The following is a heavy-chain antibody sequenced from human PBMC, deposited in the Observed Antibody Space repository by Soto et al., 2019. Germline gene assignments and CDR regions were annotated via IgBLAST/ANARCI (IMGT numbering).Heavy chain of an antibody. CDR2: VSHSGSS. D-gene: IGHD3-16*01. CDR3: AREGPLSGDAFDI. J-gene: IGHJ3*02. Sequence: KASETLSLTCTVSGGSIISHLWSWIRQPPGKGLEWIGYVSHSGSSTHNPSLKLRVTITLDTSKNQVSLQLRSVTAADTAVYYCAREGPLSGDAFDIWGRGTKVTVSS. CDR1: GGSIISHL. V-gene: IGHV4-59*11.